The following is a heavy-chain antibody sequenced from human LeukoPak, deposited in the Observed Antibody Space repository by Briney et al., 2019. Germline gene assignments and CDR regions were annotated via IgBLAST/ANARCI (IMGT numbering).Heavy chain of an antibody. V-gene: IGHV3-33*01. Sequence: GGSLRLSCAASGFTFDSFGMHWVRQAPGKGLEWVAVIWYDGSNKYYADSVKGRFTISRDNSKNTLYLQMNSLRAEDTAVYYCARGEATAGTKFDYWGQGTLVTVSS. CDR2: IWYDGSNK. J-gene: IGHJ4*02. D-gene: IGHD6-13*01. CDR3: ARGEATAGTKFDY. CDR1: GFTFDSFG.